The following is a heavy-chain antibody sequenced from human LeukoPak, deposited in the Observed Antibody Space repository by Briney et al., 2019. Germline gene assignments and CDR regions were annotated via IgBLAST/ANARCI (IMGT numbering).Heavy chain of an antibody. V-gene: IGHV3-9*01. D-gene: IGHD3-10*01. Sequence: PGGSLRLSCTASGFPFDDYAIHWVRQAPGKGLEWVSGINWNSGSIAYADSVKGRFTISRDNAKNSLYLQMNSLTAADTAMYYCARSELLWFGKVNSGFDFWGQGTLVTVSS. CDR3: ARSELLWFGKVNSGFDF. CDR2: INWNSGSI. J-gene: IGHJ4*02. CDR1: GFPFDDYA.